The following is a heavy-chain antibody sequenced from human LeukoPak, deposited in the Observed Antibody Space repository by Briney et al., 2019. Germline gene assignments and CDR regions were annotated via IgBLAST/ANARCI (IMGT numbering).Heavy chain of an antibody. CDR3: ARAKRETSTRPWTSGMDV. CDR2: IKQDGSER. D-gene: IGHD3/OR15-3a*01. J-gene: IGHJ6*02. Sequence: GGSLRLSCAASGFSFSNYWMNWVRQAPGKGLEWVASIKQDGSERLYVDSVKGRFTISRDNAKNSLYLQMNSLRPEDTAIYYCARAKRETSTRPWTSGMDVWGQGTRVTVSS. V-gene: IGHV3-7*03. CDR1: GFSFSNYW.